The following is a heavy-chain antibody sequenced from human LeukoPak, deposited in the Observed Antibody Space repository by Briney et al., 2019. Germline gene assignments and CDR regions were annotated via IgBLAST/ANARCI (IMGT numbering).Heavy chain of an antibody. J-gene: IGHJ4*02. Sequence: ASVKVSCKAPGYTFTGYYMHWVRQAPGQGLEWMGWINPNSGGTNYAQKFQGRVTLTRDTSISTAYMELSRLTSDDTAVYYCARVQSSGRYADYWGQGTLVTVSS. CDR3: ARVQSSGRYADY. CDR1: GYTFTGYY. D-gene: IGHD6-19*01. CDR2: INPNSGGT. V-gene: IGHV1-2*02.